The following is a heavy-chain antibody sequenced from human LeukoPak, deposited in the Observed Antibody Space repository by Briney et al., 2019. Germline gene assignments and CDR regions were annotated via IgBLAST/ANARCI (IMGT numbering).Heavy chain of an antibody. CDR1: GGSISSYY. D-gene: IGHD6-13*01. CDR2: IYYSGST. Sequence: SETLSLTCTVSGGSISSYYWSWIRQPPGKGLEWIGYIYYSGSTNYNPSLKSRVTMSVDTSKNQFSLKLSSVTAADTAVYYCARGYSSSWQTWWFDPWGQGTLVTVSS. CDR3: ARGYSSSWQTWWFDP. V-gene: IGHV4-59*12. J-gene: IGHJ5*02.